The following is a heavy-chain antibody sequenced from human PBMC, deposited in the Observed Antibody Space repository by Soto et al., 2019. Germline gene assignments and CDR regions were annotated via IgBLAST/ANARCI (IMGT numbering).Heavy chain of an antibody. CDR2: VFSTGVT. Sequence: QVQLQESGPGLVKPSETLSLSCSVSGGSLTNYYWSWIRQPPGKGLEWIGYVFSTGVTHYNPSLESRVTMSVDTSKNQFSLKLNFVTTADTAVYFCARSSLEPTRRWFDPLGQGTLVTVSS. D-gene: IGHD6-6*01. J-gene: IGHJ5*02. CDR1: GGSLTNYY. CDR3: ARSSLEPTRRWFDP. V-gene: IGHV4-59*01.